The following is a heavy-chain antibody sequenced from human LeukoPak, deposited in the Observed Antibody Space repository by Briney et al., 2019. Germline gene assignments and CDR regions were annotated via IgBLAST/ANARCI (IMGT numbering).Heavy chain of an antibody. D-gene: IGHD3-22*01. CDR1: GFTFSSYA. CDR2: ISGSGGST. CDR3: AKDLYYYDSSGIGPVSDY. J-gene: IGHJ4*02. Sequence: PGGSLRLSCAASGFTFSSYAMSWVRQAPGKGLEWASAISGSGGSTYYADSVKGRFTISRDNSKNTLYLQMNSLRAEDTAVYYCAKDLYYYDSSGIGPVSDYWGQGTLVTVSS. V-gene: IGHV3-23*01.